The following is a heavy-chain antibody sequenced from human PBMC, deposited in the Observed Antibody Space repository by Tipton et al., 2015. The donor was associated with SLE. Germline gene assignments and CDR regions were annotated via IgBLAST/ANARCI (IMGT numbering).Heavy chain of an antibody. J-gene: IGHJ6*03. CDR3: ASDSGVDYYMDV. D-gene: IGHD7-27*01. Sequence: TLSLTCTVSGGSISSHYWGWIRQPPGKGLEWIGSIYYSGSTYYNPSLKSRVTISVDTSKNQFSLKLTSVTAADTAVYYCASDSGVDYYMDVWGKGTTVTVSS. CDR1: GGSISSHY. V-gene: IGHV4-59*05. CDR2: IYYSGST.